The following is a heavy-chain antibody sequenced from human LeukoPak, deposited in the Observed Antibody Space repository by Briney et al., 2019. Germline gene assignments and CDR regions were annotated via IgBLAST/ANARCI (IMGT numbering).Heavy chain of an antibody. J-gene: IGHJ1*01. D-gene: IGHD3-22*01. CDR3: ARAEYYDSSGYPDPDLQH. Sequence: ASVKVSCKASGYTFTSYGISWVRQAPGQGLEWMGWISAYNGNTNYAQKLQGRVTMTTDTSTSTAYMELRSLRSDDTAVYYCARAEYYDSSGYPDPDLQHWGQGTLVTVSS. CDR2: ISAYNGNT. V-gene: IGHV1-18*01. CDR1: GYTFTSYG.